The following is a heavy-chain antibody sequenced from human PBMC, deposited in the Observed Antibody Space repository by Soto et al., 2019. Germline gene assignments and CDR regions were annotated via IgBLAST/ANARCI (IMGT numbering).Heavy chain of an antibody. V-gene: IGHV1-8*01. CDR2: VNPGSGDT. Sequence: ASVKVSCKASGYTFTNNDVTWVRHATGQGLEWMGWVNPGSGDTGYAQKFQGRVTMTRNISIATAYMELSSLRSEDTAIYYCARMASFGSLNWFDPWGQGSLVTVSS. CDR1: GYTFTNND. D-gene: IGHD5-18*01. J-gene: IGHJ5*02. CDR3: ARMASFGSLNWFDP.